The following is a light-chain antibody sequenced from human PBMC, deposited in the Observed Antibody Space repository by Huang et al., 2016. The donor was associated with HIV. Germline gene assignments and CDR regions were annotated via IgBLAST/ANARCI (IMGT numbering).Light chain of an antibody. Sequence: AIQMTQSPSSLSASVGDRVTITCRASQAIRNDLGWYQQRPGTAPKLLIYAASELHSGVPLRFSVSGSGTDFTLTISSLQPEDFGTYYCLQDYSYPRTFGQGTKVKV. CDR2: AAS. CDR3: LQDYSYPRT. J-gene: IGKJ1*01. V-gene: IGKV1-6*01. CDR1: QAIRND.